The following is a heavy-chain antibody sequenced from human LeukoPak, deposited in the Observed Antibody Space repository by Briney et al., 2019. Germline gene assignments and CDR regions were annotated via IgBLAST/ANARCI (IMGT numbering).Heavy chain of an antibody. CDR2: SIPKFNTA. CDR1: GCTFICYA. J-gene: IGHJ6*03. D-gene: IGHD6-6*01. Sequence: GASVTVSFMASGCTFICYAISWMRQAPGQGLEWMGVSIPKFNTASDAQKYQGRVTITTDESTTAADMELSRLRSEDTTVYYCAKSNIAASRFDLGFYMDVWGKGTTVTVSS. CDR3: AKSNIAASRFDLGFYMDV. V-gene: IGHV1-69*05.